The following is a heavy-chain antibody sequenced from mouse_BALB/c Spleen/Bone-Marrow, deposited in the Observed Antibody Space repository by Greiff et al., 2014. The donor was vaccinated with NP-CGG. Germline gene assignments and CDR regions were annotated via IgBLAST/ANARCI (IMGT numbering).Heavy chain of an antibody. V-gene: IGHV14-3*02. CDR3: ARGWGAY. CDR2: IDPANGNT. Sequence: EVKLQESGAELVKPGASVKLSCTASGFNIKDTYMHWVKQRPEQGLEWIGRIDPANGNTKYDPKFQGKATITADTSSNTAYLQLSSLTSEDIAVYYCARGWGAYWGQGTLVTVSA. CDR1: GFNIKDTY. D-gene: IGHD1-1*02. J-gene: IGHJ3*01.